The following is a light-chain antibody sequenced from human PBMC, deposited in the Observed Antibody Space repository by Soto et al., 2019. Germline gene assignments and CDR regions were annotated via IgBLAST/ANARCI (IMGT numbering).Light chain of an antibody. CDR2: GAS. Sequence: EIVLTQSPGTLSLSPGERATLSCRASQSVSSSYLAWYQQKPGQAPRLLIYGASSRATGIPDRFSDSGSGTDFTLTISRLEPDDFAVYYCQQYCSSTTFGQGTRLEIK. CDR3: QQYCSSTT. V-gene: IGKV3-20*01. CDR1: QSVSSSY. J-gene: IGKJ5*01.